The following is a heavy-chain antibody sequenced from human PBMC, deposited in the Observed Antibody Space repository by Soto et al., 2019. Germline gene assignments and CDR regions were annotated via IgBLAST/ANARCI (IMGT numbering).Heavy chain of an antibody. CDR3: ARGPGSTAFDP. J-gene: IGHJ5*02. V-gene: IGHV4-38-2*01. CDR2: IYHSGST. CDR1: GYSITSGYY. Sequence: SETLSLTCAVSGYSITSGYYWGWIRQPPGKGLEWIARIYHSGSTFYNPSLKSRVTISVDTSKNQFSLKLTSVIAADTAMYYCARGPGSTAFDPWGQGTLVTVSS. D-gene: IGHD5-18*01.